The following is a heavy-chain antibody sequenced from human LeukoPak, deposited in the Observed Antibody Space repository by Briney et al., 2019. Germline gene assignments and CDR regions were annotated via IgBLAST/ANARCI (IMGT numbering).Heavy chain of an antibody. J-gene: IGHJ4*02. CDR2: INPNSGGT. D-gene: IGHD6-6*01. CDR1: GYTFTSYG. CDR3: ASGYGSSSGFDY. Sequence: ASVKVSCKASGYTFTSYGISWVRQAPGQGLEWMGRINPNSGGTNYVQKFQGRVTMTRDTSITTAYMELSRLRSDDTAVYYCASGYGSSSGFDYWGQGTLVTVSS. V-gene: IGHV1-2*06.